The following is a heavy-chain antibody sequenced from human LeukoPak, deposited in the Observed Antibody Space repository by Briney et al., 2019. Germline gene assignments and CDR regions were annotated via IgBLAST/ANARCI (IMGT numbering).Heavy chain of an antibody. V-gene: IGHV4-38-2*01. Sequence: SETLSLTCAVSGYSISSGYYWGWIRQPPGKGLEWIGNMYHSGSTNYNPSLKSRVTISVDTSKNQFSLKLRSVTAADTAVYYCARAAGHSSSSEYGYWGQGTLVTVSS. J-gene: IGHJ4*02. CDR1: GYSISSGYY. CDR3: ARAAGHSSSSEYGY. D-gene: IGHD6-6*01. CDR2: MYHSGST.